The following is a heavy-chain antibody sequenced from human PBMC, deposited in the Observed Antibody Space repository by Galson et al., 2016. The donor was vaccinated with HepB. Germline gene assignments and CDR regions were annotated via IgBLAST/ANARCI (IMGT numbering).Heavy chain of an antibody. D-gene: IGHD6-19*01. V-gene: IGHV3-30*18. J-gene: IGHJ4*02. CDR3: AKSTSGQTILDYFDY. CDR2: ISHDGSNT. Sequence: SLRLSCAASGFTFSSYGIHWVRQAPGKGLEWVAVISHDGSNTYSADSAKGRFTISRDNSANTVYLQMNSLRAADTAVYYCAKSTSGQTILDYFDYWGQGTLVTVSS. CDR1: GFTFSSYG.